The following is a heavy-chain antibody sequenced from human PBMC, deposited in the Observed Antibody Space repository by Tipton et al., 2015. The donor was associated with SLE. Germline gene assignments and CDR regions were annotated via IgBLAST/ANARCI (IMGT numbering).Heavy chain of an antibody. CDR1: GGSINSYY. CDR3: ARDQSSGWSYSFDY. CDR2: VYSSGST. D-gene: IGHD6-19*01. Sequence: GLVKPSETLSLTCTVSGGSINSYYWSWIRQPAGRGLEWIGRVYSSGSTNFNPSLKSRVTMSVDTSRNQFSLRLGSVAAADTAVYYCARDQSSGWSYSFDYWGQGILVTVSS. V-gene: IGHV4-4*07. J-gene: IGHJ4*02.